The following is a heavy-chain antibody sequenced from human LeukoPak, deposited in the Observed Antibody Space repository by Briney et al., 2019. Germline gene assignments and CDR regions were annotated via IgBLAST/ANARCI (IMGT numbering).Heavy chain of an antibody. CDR1: GFTFSSYA. CDR2: INGGSGST. J-gene: IGHJ6*03. CDR3: AKSTVECDNNCGFHYYYMDV. V-gene: IGHV3-23*01. D-gene: IGHD1-1*01. Sequence: GGSLRLSCAASGFTFSSYAMSWVRQAPGKGLEWASAINGGSGSTYYADSVKGRITISRDNSKNTLYLHMNSLRAEDTAVYYCAKSTVECDNNCGFHYYYMDVWGKGTTVTVSS.